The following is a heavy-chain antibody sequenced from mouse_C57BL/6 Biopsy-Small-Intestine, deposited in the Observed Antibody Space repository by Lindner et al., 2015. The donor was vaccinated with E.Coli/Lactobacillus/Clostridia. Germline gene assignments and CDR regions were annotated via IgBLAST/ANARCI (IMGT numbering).Heavy chain of an antibody. D-gene: IGHD4-1*02. J-gene: IGHJ3*01. CDR1: GITFSDYG. V-gene: IGHV5-17*01. CDR2: ISRGSSTI. Sequence: VQLQESWGGLVKPGGSLKLSCAASGITFSDYGVHWVRQAPEKGLEWIAYISRGSSTIYYADTVKGRFTISRDNAKNTLFLQMTSLRSEDTAMYYCARATGFAYWGQGTLVTVSA. CDR3: ARATGFAY.